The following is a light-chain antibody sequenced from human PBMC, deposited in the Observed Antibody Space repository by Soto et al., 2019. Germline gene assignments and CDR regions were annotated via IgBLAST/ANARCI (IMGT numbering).Light chain of an antibody. V-gene: IGKV3-20*01. CDR3: QQYGSSPFT. J-gene: IGKJ3*01. CDR1: QSVSSSY. Sequence: EIVLTQSPGTLSLSPGERATLSCRASQSVSSSYLAWYQPKPGQAPRLLIYGASSRATGIPDRFSGRGSGTEFTLTISRLEPEDFAVYYCQQYGSSPFTFGPGTKVDIK. CDR2: GAS.